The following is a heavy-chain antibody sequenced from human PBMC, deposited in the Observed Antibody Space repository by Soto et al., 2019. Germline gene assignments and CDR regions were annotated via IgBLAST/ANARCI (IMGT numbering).Heavy chain of an antibody. CDR1: GFTFSSYA. Sequence: QVQLVESGGGVVQPGRSLRLSCAASGFTFSSYAMHWVRQAPGKGLEWVAVISYDGSNKYYADSVKGRFTISRDNSKNTLYLQMNSLRAEDTAVYYCARAVGDYDSSCTLKNGMDVWGQGTTVTVSS. V-gene: IGHV3-30-3*01. CDR2: ISYDGSNK. CDR3: ARAVGDYDSSCTLKNGMDV. J-gene: IGHJ6*02. D-gene: IGHD3-22*01.